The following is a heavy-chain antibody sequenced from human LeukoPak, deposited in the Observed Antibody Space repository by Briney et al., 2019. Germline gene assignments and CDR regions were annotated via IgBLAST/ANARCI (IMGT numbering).Heavy chain of an antibody. J-gene: IGHJ6*04. CDR3: AREKFEILTVYSWSRGMDG. CDR1: GYTFTSYG. Sequence: GSLKVSCKASGYTFTSYGISCVRHGPGQGLERMGWINAYNGNTNYTQKLQGRVTMTTDTSTSTAYMELRSLRSDDTVVYYCAREKFEILTVYSWSRGMDGWGKGTTVTVSS. CDR2: INAYNGNT. V-gene: IGHV1-18*04. D-gene: IGHD3-9*01.